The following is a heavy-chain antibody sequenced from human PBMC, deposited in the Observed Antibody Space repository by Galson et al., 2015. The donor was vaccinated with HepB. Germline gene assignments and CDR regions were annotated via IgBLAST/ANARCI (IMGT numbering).Heavy chain of an antibody. CDR3: TRDEPCSGGSCSAGSSFYYYYYGMDV. J-gene: IGHJ6*02. CDR1: GYTFTSYG. D-gene: IGHD2-15*01. V-gene: IGHV1-18*01. Sequence: QSGAEVKKPGASVKVSCKASGYTFTSYGISWVRQAPGQGLEWVGWISAYNGNTNYAQKLQGRVTMTTDTSTSTAYMELRSLRSDDTAVYYWTRDEPCSGGSCSAGSSFYYYYYGMDVWGQGTTVTVSS. CDR2: ISAYNGNT.